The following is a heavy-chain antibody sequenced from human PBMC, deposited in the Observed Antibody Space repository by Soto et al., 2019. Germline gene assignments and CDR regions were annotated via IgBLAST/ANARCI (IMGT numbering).Heavy chain of an antibody. D-gene: IGHD5-12*01. Sequence: SETLSLTCTVSGGSISSGDYYWSWIRQPPGKGLEWIGYIYYSGSTYYNPSLKSRVTISVDTSKNQFSLKLSSVTAADTAVYYCARGVATIGSGTDYWGQGTLVTVSS. CDR3: ARGVATIGSGTDY. J-gene: IGHJ4*02. V-gene: IGHV4-30-4*01. CDR2: IYYSGST. CDR1: GGSISSGDYY.